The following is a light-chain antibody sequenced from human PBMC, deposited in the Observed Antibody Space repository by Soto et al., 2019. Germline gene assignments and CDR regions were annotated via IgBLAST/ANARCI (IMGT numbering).Light chain of an antibody. CDR2: EVS. CDR1: SSDVGTYNF. CDR3: CSYAGSSTVV. V-gene: IGLV2-23*02. Sequence: QSVLTQPASVSGSPGQSITISCTGTSSDVGTYNFVSWYQQHPGKAPKLMIYEVSKRPSGVSNRFSGSKSGHTASLTIAGLQAEDEADYYCCSYAGSSTVVFGGGTKVTVL. J-gene: IGLJ2*01.